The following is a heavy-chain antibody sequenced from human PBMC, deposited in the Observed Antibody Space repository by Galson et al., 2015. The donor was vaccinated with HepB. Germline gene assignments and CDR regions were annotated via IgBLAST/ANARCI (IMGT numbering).Heavy chain of an antibody. Sequence: SLRLSCAASGFTFSSYSMNWVRQAPGKGLEWVSSISSSSSYIYYADSVKGRFTISRDNAKNSLYLQMNSLRAEDTAVYYCARGRVVVITEGYYGMDVWGQGTTVTVSS. CDR2: ISSSSSYI. D-gene: IGHD3-22*01. J-gene: IGHJ6*02. CDR3: ARGRVVVITEGYYGMDV. CDR1: GFTFSSYS. V-gene: IGHV3-21*01.